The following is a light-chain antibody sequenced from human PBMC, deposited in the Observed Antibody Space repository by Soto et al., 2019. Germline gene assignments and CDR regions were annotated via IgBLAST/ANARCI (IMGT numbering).Light chain of an antibody. CDR1: QDISSY. V-gene: IGKV1-9*01. J-gene: IGKJ5*01. Sequence: QSPSSLSAFVGDRVTITCRASQDISSYLAWYQQNPGKAPKLLIYGASTLEGRVPFRFSGSGSGTDFTLTINSLQPEDFSNYYRQQLNTYPIAFGQGTRLEIK. CDR3: QQLNTYPIA. CDR2: GAS.